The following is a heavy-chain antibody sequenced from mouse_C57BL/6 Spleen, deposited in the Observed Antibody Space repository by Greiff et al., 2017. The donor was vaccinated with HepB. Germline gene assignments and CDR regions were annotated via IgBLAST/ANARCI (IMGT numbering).Heavy chain of an antibody. CDR2: IYPRSGNT. D-gene: IGHD1-1*01. J-gene: IGHJ1*03. Sequence: QVQLKQSGAELARPGASVKLSCKASGYTFTSYGISWVKQRTGQGLEWIGEIYPRSGNTYYNEKFKGKATLTADKSSSTAYMELRSLTSEDSAVYFWARRRGSLDYGSSYGYFDVWGTGTTVTVSS. CDR1: GYTFTSYG. V-gene: IGHV1-81*01. CDR3: ARRRGSLDYGSSYGYFDV.